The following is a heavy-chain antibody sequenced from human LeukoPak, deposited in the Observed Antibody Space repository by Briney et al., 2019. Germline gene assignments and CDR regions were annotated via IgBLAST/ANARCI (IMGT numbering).Heavy chain of an antibody. CDR1: GFTFSSYT. V-gene: IGHV3-23*01. Sequence: GGSLRLSCTASGFTFSSYTMTWVRQAPGKGLKWVSTITTGDGNTYYADSVKGRFTVPRDGSKNTLYLQMNSLRAEDTAVYYCAKDGGLWVSAHWGDSWGRGTLVTVSS. J-gene: IGHJ4*02. CDR3: AKDGGLWVSAHWGDS. D-gene: IGHD7-27*01. CDR2: ITTGDGNT.